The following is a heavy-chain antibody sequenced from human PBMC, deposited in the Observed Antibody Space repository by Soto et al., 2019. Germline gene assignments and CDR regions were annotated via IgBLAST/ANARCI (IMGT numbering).Heavy chain of an antibody. CDR1: GFTFSSYG. D-gene: IGHD1-26*01. J-gene: IGHJ4*02. CDR3: AKDRTYSGSYIGY. Sequence: QVQLVGSGGGVVQPGRSLRLSCAASGFTFSSYGMHWVRQAPGKGLEWVAVISYDGSNKYYADSVKGRFTISRDNSKNTLYLQMNSLRAEDTAVYYCAKDRTYSGSYIGYWGQGTLVTVSS. V-gene: IGHV3-30*18. CDR2: ISYDGSNK.